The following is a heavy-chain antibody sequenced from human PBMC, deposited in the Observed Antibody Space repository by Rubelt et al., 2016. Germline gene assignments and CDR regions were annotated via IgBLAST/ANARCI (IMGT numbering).Heavy chain of an antibody. D-gene: IGHD4-17*01. V-gene: IGHV3-30*02. Sequence: FSDYGMHWVRQAPGKGLEWVAFIRYDGTNKYYDDSVKGRFTISRDNPQNTLYLQMNSLRAEDTAVYSCAKGVTDRATVTTPLGYWGQGTLVTVCS. J-gene: IGHJ4*02. CDR1: FSDYG. CDR3: AKGVTDRATVTTPLGY. CDR2: IRYDGTNK.